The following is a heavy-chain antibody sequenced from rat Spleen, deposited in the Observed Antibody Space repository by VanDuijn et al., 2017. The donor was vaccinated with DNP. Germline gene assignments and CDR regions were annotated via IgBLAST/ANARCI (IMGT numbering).Heavy chain of an antibody. CDR2: ITPTGGDT. Sequence: EVQLVESGGDLMQPGRSLKLSCFASGFTFNYYWMTWIRQVPGKGLEWLASITPTGGDTYSPDSVKGRFTVSRDNAKNTLYLQMDSLRSEDTATYYCARVDTLGRYVYWGQGTLVTVSS. CDR3: ARVDTLGRYVY. J-gene: IGHJ3*01. V-gene: IGHV5-31*01. D-gene: IGHD2-2*01. CDR1: GFTFNYYW.